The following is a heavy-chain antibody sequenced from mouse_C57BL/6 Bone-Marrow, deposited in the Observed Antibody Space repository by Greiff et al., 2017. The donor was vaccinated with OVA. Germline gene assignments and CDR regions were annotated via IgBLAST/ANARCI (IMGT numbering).Heavy chain of an antibody. J-gene: IGHJ3*01. CDR1: GYTFTDYY. D-gene: IGHD2-14*01. CDR3: ARGYRRAGFAG. V-gene: IGHV1-26*01. Sequence: EVQLQQSGPELVKPGSSVKISCKASGYTFTDYYMNWVKQSPGQSLEWIGNINPNNGGTSYNQKFKGKATLTVDKSSSTAYMELRSLTSEDSAVYYWARGYRRAGFAGWGKGTLVTVS. CDR2: INPNNGGT.